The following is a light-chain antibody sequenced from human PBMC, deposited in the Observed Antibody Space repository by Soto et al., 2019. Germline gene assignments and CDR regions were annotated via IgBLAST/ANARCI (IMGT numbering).Light chain of an antibody. V-gene: IGKV1-39*01. CDR2: AAS. CDR1: QGISNY. Sequence: DIQMTQSPSSLSASVGDRVTITCRASQGISNYLAWYQQKPGKVPKLLIYAASTLRSGVPSRFSGSGSGTDFTLTIDGLQPEDFAVYYCQQSYITPPITFGQGTRLEIK. CDR3: QQSYITPPIT. J-gene: IGKJ5*01.